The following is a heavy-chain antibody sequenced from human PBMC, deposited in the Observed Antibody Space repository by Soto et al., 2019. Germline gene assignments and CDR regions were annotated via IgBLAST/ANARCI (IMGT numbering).Heavy chain of an antibody. CDR3: VRDWMPGSGRNWATNIFDP. CDR2: ITSNGINT. J-gene: IGHJ5*02. Sequence: GGSLRLSCAASGFTFSSFAMHWVRQAPGKGLEYVSAITSNGINTYYADSVEGRLTVSRDNSKNTLYLQMSSLRAEDTAVYYCVRDWMPGSGRNWATNIFDPWGQGTLVTVSS. V-gene: IGHV3-64D*08. D-gene: IGHD3-10*01. CDR1: GFTFSSFA.